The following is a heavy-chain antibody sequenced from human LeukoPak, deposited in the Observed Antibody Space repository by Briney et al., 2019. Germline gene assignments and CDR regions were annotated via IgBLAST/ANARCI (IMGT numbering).Heavy chain of an antibody. CDR3: AKDLGREVSDSSVDY. J-gene: IGHJ4*02. V-gene: IGHV3-23*01. D-gene: IGHD3-16*01. CDR2: IRGSGGST. CDR1: GFTFTIYA. Sequence: PGGSLRLSCAASGFTFTIYAMSWVRQAPGKGLEWVSAIRGSGGSTHYADSVKGRFTISRHSSKNTLYLQMNSLRGEDTAVYYCAKDLGREVSDSSVDYWGQGTLVTVSS.